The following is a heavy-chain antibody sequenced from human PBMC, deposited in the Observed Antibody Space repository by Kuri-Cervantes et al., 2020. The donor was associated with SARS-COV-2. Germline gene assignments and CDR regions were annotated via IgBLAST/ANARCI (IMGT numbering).Heavy chain of an antibody. J-gene: IGHJ4*02. CDR1: GGSISSGGYS. Sequence: SQTLSLTCAVSGGSISSGGYSWSWIRQPPGKGLEWIGYIYHSGSTYYNPSLKSRVTISVDTSKNQFSLKLSSVTAADTAVYYCARGLGMFDYWGQGTLVTVSS. CDR2: IYHSGST. V-gene: IGHV4-30-2*01. D-gene: IGHD7-27*01. CDR3: ARGLGMFDY.